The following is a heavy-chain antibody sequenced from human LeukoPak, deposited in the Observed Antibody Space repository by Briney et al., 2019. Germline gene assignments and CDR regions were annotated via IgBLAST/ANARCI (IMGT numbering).Heavy chain of an antibody. CDR2: ISSSGTTI. CDR1: GFTFSSYE. V-gene: IGHV3-48*03. CDR3: ARWGVGDY. Sequence: PGGSLRLSCAASGFTFSSYEMNWVRQAPGKGLEWGSYISSSGTTIYYADSVKGRFTISRDNGKDSLYLQMNSLRAEDTAVYYCARWGVGDYWGEGTLVTVCS. J-gene: IGHJ4*02. D-gene: IGHD1-26*01.